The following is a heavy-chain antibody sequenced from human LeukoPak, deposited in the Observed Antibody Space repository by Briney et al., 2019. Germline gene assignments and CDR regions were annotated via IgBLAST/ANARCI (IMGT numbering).Heavy chain of an antibody. CDR1: GFTFSSYS. CDR2: ISSSSSYI. J-gene: IGHJ4*02. Sequence: GGSLRLSCAASGFTFSSYSMNWVRQAPGKGLEWVSSISSSSSYIYYADSVKGRFTISRDNAKNSLYLQMNSLRAEDTAVYYCARTAPTYYYDSSGYYEDYWGQGTLVTVSS. D-gene: IGHD3-22*01. V-gene: IGHV3-21*01. CDR3: ARTAPTYYYDSSGYYEDY.